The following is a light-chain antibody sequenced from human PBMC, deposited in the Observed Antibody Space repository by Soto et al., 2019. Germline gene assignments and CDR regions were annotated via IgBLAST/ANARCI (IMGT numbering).Light chain of an antibody. V-gene: IGKV1-33*01. J-gene: IGKJ5*01. CDR1: QDISNY. CDR3: QQYSHLIT. CDR2: DAS. Sequence: DIQMTQSPSSLSASVGDRVTITCQASQDISNYLNWYQQKLGKAPKLLIYDASNLETGVPSRFSGSGSGTDFTFTISSLQPEDIATYYCQQYSHLITFGQGTPLEIK.